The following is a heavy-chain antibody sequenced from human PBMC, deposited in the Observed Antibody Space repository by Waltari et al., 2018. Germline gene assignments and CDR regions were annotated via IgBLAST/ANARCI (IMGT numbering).Heavy chain of an antibody. J-gene: IGHJ4*02. CDR2: IRGDGIQK. D-gene: IGHD4-4*01. CDR3: ARDPHYSNFDY. CDR1: GFTFSTSW. Sequence: EVHLVESGGGLVQPGGSLRLSCAASGFTFSTSWMPWVRQAPGKGLEWWANIRGDGIQKTYVDAVKDRFTISRDTANNSLYLQMNSLRAEDTAVYYCARDPHYSNFDYWGQGTLVTVSS. V-gene: IGHV3-7*01.